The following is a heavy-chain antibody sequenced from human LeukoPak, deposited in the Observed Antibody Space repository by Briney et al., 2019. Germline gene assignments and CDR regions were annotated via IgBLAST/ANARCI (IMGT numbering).Heavy chain of an antibody. Sequence: ASVKVSCKASGYTFTSYGISWVRQAPGQGLEWMGWISAYNGNTNYAQKLQGRVTMTTDTSPSTAYMELRRLRSDDTAVYYCAREASPLYYFDYWGQGTLVTVSS. CDR2: ISAYNGNT. J-gene: IGHJ4*02. CDR3: AREASPLYYFDY. V-gene: IGHV1-18*01. CDR1: GYTFTSYG.